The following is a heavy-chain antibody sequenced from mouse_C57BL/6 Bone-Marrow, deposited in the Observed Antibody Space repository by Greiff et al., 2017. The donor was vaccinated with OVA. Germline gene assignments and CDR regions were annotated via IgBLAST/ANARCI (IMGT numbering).Heavy chain of an antibody. V-gene: IGHV14-4*01. Sequence: EVQLQQSGAELVRPGASVKLSCTASGFNIKDDYMHWVKQRPEQGLEWIGWIDPENGDTEYASKFQGKATITADTSSNTAYLQLSSLTSEDTAVYYCTTVPLRFYAMDYWGQGTSVTVSS. CDR3: TTVPLRFYAMDY. CDR1: GFNIKDDY. D-gene: IGHD6-1*01. CDR2: IDPENGDT. J-gene: IGHJ4*01.